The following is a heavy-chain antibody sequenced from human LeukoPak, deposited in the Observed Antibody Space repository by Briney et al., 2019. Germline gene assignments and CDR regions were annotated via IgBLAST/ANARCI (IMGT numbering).Heavy chain of an antibody. J-gene: IGHJ3*02. CDR2: IYYSGST. CDR3: ARDFSSFSYDSSGFYAFDI. CDR1: GGSISSDGYY. Sequence: SVTLSLTCTVSGGSISSDGYYWSWIRQHPGKGLEWIGYIYYSGSTYYNPSLKSRVTISVDTSKNQSSLKLSSVTAADTAVYYCARDFSSFSYDSSGFYAFDIWGQGTMVTVSS. V-gene: IGHV4-31*03. D-gene: IGHD3-22*01.